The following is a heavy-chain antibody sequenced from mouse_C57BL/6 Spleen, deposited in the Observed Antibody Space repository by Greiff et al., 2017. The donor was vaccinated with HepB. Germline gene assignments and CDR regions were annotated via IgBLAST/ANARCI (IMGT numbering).Heavy chain of an antibody. D-gene: IGHD2-1*01. Sequence: QVQLQQPGAELVMPGASVKLSCKASGYTFTSYWMHWVKQRPGQGLEWIGEIDPSDSYTNYNQKFKGKSTLTVDKSSSTAYMQLSSLTSEDSAVYYCARDGKGAMDYWGQGTSVTVSS. V-gene: IGHV1-69*01. CDR3: ARDGKGAMDY. CDR1: GYTFTSYW. CDR2: IDPSDSYT. J-gene: IGHJ4*01.